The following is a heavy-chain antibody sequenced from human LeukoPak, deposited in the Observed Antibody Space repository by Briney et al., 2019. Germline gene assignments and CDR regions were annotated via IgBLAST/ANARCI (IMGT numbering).Heavy chain of an antibody. CDR3: AILPGYSSGWYEVNY. J-gene: IGHJ4*02. Sequence: SVGSLRLSCAASGFTFSSYAMSWVRQAPGKGLEWVSGNSGSGGSTYYAGSVKGRFTISRDNSRNTLYLQMNSPRAEDTAVYYCAILPGYSSGWYEVNYWGQGTLVTVSS. CDR1: GFTFSSYA. D-gene: IGHD6-13*01. V-gene: IGHV3-23*01. CDR2: NSGSGGST.